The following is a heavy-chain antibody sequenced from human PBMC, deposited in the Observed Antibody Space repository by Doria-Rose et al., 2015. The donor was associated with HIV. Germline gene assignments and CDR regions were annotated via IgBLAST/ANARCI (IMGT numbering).Heavy chain of an antibody. CDR1: GVSLSSPGVG. Sequence: QESGPVLVKPTETLTLTCTVSGVSLSSPGVGVSWIRQPPGKALEWLANIFSDDERSYKTSLKSRLTISRGTSKGQVVLTMTDMDPVDTATYYCARIKSSRWYHKYYFDFWGQGTLVIVSA. CDR3: ARIKSSRWYHKYYFDF. V-gene: IGHV2-26*01. CDR2: IFSDDER. D-gene: IGHD6-13*01. J-gene: IGHJ4*02.